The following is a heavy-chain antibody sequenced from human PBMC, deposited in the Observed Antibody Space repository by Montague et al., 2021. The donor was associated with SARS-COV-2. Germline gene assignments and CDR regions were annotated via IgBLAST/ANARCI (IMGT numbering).Heavy chain of an antibody. D-gene: IGHD6-19*01. V-gene: IGHV3-21*01. Sequence: SLRLSCAASGFTFSSYSMNWVRQAPGKGLEWVSPISSSSSYIYYADSVKGRFTISRDNAKNSLYLQMNSLRAEDTAVYYCAREGYSSGWYRYWGQGTLVTVSS. CDR1: GFTFSSYS. J-gene: IGHJ4*02. CDR2: ISSSSSYI. CDR3: AREGYSSGWYRY.